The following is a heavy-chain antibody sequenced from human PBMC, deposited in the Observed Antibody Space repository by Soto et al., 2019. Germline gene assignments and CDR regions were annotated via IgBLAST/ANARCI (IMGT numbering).Heavy chain of an antibody. D-gene: IGHD6-13*01. J-gene: IGHJ4*02. V-gene: IGHV4-31*03. Sequence: SETLSLTCTVSGGSISSGGYYWSWIRQHPGKGLEWIGYIYYSGSTYYNPSLKSRVTISVDTSKNQFSLKLSSVTAADTAVYYCARDRSSRSSWYSQVDYWGQGTLVTVSS. CDR3: ARDRSSRSSWYSQVDY. CDR1: GGSISSGGYY. CDR2: IYYSGST.